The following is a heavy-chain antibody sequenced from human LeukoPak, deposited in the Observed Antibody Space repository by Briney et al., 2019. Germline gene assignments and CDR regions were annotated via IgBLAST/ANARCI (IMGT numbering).Heavy chain of an antibody. Sequence: GGSLRLSCAVSGFTCSSYGMHWVRQAPGKGLEWVAVIWYDGSNKYYADSVKGRFTISRDNSKNTLYLQMHSLRAEDTAVYYCARGMILVANVLIYRGQGTLVTVSS. CDR1: GFTCSSYG. J-gene: IGHJ4*02. CDR2: IWYDGSNK. D-gene: IGHD3-22*01. CDR3: ARGMILVANVLIY. V-gene: IGHV3-33*01.